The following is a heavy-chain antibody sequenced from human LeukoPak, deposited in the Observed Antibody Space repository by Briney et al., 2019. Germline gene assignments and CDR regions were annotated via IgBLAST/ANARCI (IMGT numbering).Heavy chain of an antibody. CDR3: ARDWICDY. J-gene: IGHJ4*02. CDR1: GFTFSSYG. V-gene: IGHV3-30*03. D-gene: IGHD2-2*03. Sequence: PGRSLRLSCAASGFTFSSYGMHRVRQAPGKGLEWVAVISYDGSNKYYADSVKGRFTISRDNSKNTLYLQMNSLRAEDTAVYYCARDWICDYWGQGTLVTVSS. CDR2: ISYDGSNK.